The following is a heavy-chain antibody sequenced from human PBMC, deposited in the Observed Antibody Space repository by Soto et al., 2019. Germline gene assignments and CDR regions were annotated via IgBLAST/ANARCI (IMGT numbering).Heavy chain of an antibody. CDR2: FDPEDGET. Sequence: GASVKVSCKVSGYTLTELSMHWVRQAPGKGLEWMGGFDPEDGETNYAQKFQGRVTMTEDTSTGTAYMELSSLRSEDTAVYYCAALRFYYDMIHDAFDIWGQGTMVTVSS. CDR1: GYTLTELS. J-gene: IGHJ3*02. CDR3: AALRFYYDMIHDAFDI. V-gene: IGHV1-24*01. D-gene: IGHD3-22*01.